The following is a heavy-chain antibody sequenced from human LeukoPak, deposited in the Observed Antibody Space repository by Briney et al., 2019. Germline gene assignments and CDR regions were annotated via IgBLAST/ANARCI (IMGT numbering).Heavy chain of an antibody. V-gene: IGHV1-2*02. D-gene: IGHD6-13*01. CDR2: INPNSGGT. J-gene: IGHJ4*02. Sequence: ASVKVSCKASGYTFTGYYMHWVRQAPGQGLEWMGWINPNSGGTNYAQKFQGRVTMTRDTSISTAYMELSRLRSDDTAVYYCARTGYSSSWYGIDYWGQGTLVTVSS. CDR3: ARTGYSSSWYGIDY. CDR1: GYTFTGYY.